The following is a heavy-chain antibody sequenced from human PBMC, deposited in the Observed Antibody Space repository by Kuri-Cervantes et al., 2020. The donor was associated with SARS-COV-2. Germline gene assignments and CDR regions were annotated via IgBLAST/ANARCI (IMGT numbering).Heavy chain of an antibody. CDR2: IGPSNTYI. D-gene: IGHD4-17*01. CDR3: ARAYGDYVFREGLDS. V-gene: IGHV3-21*06. J-gene: IGHJ4*02. CDR1: GFTFNSYN. Sequence: GESLKISCTASGFTFNSYNMKWVRQAPGKGLEWVSGIGPSNTYIYYADSVKGRFIIFRDNAKNSLYLQMNSLRVEDTALYYCARAYGDYVFREGLDSWGQGTLVTVSS.